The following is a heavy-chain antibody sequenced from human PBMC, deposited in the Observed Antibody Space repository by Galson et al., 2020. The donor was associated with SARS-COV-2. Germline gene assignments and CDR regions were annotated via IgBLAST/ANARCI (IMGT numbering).Heavy chain of an antibody. V-gene: IGHV4-30-4*07. CDR3: ARARMSGNRGEFDP. J-gene: IGHJ5*02. CDR2: NYYSGNT. CDR1: GGSISSGGYS. Sequence: SETLSLTCAVSGGSISSGGYSWSWIRQPPGKGLEWIGYNYYSGNTYYNPSLESRVTISIDTSKNQFSLNLSSVTAADTAVYYCARARMSGNRGEFDPWGQGTLVTVSS. D-gene: IGHD3-16*01.